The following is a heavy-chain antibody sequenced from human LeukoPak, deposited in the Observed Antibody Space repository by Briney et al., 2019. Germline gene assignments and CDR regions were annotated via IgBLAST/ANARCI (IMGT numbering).Heavy chain of an antibody. V-gene: IGHV1-2*02. CDR1: GYTFIGYY. CDR3: ARVGYGLGSYGQFDY. CDR2: INPNSGGT. J-gene: IGHJ4*02. Sequence: ASVKVSCKASGYTFIGYYIHWVRQAPGQGLEWMGWINPNSGGTNFAQKFQGRVTMTRDTSISTAYMELSRLTSDDTAVYYCARVGYGLGSYGQFDYWGQGTLVTVSS. D-gene: IGHD3-10*01.